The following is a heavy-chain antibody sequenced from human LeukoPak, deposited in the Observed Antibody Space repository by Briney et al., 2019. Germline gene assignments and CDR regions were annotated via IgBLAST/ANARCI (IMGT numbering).Heavy chain of an antibody. CDR3: ARIITMVRGVIRNIYYYYYMDV. D-gene: IGHD3-10*01. CDR1: GGSISSSSYY. V-gene: IGHV4-39*01. Sequence: SETLSLTCTVSGGSISSSSYYWGWIRQPPGKGLEWIGSIYYSGSTYYNPSLKSRVTISVDTSKNQFSLKLSSVTAADTAVYYCARIITMVRGVIRNIYYYYYMDVWGKGTTVTISS. CDR2: IYYSGST. J-gene: IGHJ6*03.